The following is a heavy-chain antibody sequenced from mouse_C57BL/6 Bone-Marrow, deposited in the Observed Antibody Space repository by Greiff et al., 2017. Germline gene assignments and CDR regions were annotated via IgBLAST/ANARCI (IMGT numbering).Heavy chain of an antibody. Sequence: EVMLVESGGGLVKPGGSLKLSCAASGFTFSDYGMHWVRQAPEKGLEWVAYISSGCSTIYYADTVKGRFTISRDNAKNTLFLQMTSLRSEDTAMYYGARGRCDYFYYYARDYWGQGTSVTVSS. D-gene: IGHD2-4*01. CDR2: ISSGCSTI. CDR3: ARGRCDYFYYYARDY. V-gene: IGHV5-17*01. CDR1: GFTFSDYG. J-gene: IGHJ4*01.